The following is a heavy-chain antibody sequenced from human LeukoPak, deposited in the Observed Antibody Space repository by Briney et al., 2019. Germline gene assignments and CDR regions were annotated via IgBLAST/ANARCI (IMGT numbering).Heavy chain of an antibody. V-gene: IGHV4-61*02. CDR2: IYTSGST. Sequence: PSQTLSLTCTVSGGSISSGSYYWSWIRQPAGKGLEWIGRIYTSGSTNYNPSLKSRVTISVDTSKNQFSLKLSSVTAADTAVYYCARDSIVVVPAAIVSRDMDVWGKGTTVTISS. CDR1: GGSISSGSYY. D-gene: IGHD2-2*02. CDR3: ARDSIVVVPAAIVSRDMDV. J-gene: IGHJ6*03.